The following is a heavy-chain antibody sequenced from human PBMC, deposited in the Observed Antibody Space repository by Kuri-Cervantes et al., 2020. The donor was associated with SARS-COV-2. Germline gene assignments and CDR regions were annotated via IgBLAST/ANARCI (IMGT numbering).Heavy chain of an antibody. CDR1: GGSLSSSNFY. CDR3: ARKRTTVTTFWFDP. CDR2: INHSGST. Sequence: ESLKISCTVSGGSLSSSNFYWGWIRQPPGKGLEWIGEINHSGSTNYNPSLKSRVTISVDTSKNQFSLKLSSVTAADTAVYYCARKRTTVTTFWFDPWGQGTLVTVSS. D-gene: IGHD4-17*01. J-gene: IGHJ5*02. V-gene: IGHV4-39*07.